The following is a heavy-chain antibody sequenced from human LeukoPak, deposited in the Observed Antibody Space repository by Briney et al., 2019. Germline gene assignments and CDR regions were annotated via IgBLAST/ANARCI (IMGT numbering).Heavy chain of an antibody. CDR2: ISSSSSYI. Sequence: GGSLRLSCAASGSTFSSYSMNWVRQAPGKGLEWVSSISSSSSYIYYADSVKGRFTISRDNAKNSLYLQMDSLRVEDTAVYYCARDPYSGSYGPYYYYMDVWGEGTTVTISS. D-gene: IGHD1-26*01. CDR3: ARDPYSGSYGPYYYYMDV. J-gene: IGHJ6*03. V-gene: IGHV3-21*01. CDR1: GSTFSSYS.